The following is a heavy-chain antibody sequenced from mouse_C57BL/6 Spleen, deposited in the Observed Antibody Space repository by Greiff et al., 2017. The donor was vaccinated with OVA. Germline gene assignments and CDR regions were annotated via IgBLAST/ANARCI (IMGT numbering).Heavy chain of an antibody. D-gene: IGHD2-2*01. CDR2: IHPNSGST. J-gene: IGHJ3*01. V-gene: IGHV1-64*01. CDR3: ARGGLQLAY. Sequence: QVQLQQSGAELVKPGASVKLSCKASGYTFTSYWMHWVKQRPGQGLEWIGMIHPNSGSTNYNEKFQSKATLTVDKSSSTAYMQLSSLTSEDSAVYDCARGGLQLAYWGQGTLVTVSA. CDR1: GYTFTSYW.